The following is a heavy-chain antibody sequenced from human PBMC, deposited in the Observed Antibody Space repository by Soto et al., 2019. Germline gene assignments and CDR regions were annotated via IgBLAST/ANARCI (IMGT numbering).Heavy chain of an antibody. CDR2: MNPGSGDT. CDR3: ATMATFGSLNWFDP. Sequence: GASVKVSCKASGYTFTKNDVSWVRQATGQGLEWMGWMNPGSGDTGYAQKFQGRVTMTRDISIATAYMELSSLRSDDTAIYHCATMATFGSLNWFDPWGQGTLVTVSS. J-gene: IGHJ5*02. CDR1: GYTFTKND. V-gene: IGHV1-8*01. D-gene: IGHD3-10*01.